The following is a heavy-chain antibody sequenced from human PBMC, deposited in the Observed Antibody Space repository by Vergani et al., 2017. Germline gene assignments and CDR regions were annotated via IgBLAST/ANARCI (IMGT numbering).Heavy chain of an antibody. CDR3: ARDSRYYDFWSGYYYTWFDP. D-gene: IGHD3-3*01. J-gene: IGHJ5*02. V-gene: IGHV3-21*01. Sequence: EVQLLESGGGLVQPGGSLRLSCAASGFTFSSYAMSWVRQAPGKGLEWVSTISSSSSYIYYADSVKGRFTISRDNAKNSLYLQMNSLRAEDTAVYYCARDSRYYDFWSGYYYTWFDPWGQGTLVTVSS. CDR2: ISSSSSYI. CDR1: GFTFSSYA.